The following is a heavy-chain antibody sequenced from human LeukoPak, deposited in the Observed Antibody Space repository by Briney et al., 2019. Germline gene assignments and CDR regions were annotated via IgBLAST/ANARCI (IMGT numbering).Heavy chain of an antibody. Sequence: GGSLRLSCAASGFTFSTHSMYWVRQAPGKGLEWVSSISASSNFIHYAESVRGRFTISRDNAKNSLYLQMNSLGAQDTAVYYCARPATGYCSSAGCHWDSWGQGTLVTVSS. CDR1: GFTFSTHS. J-gene: IGHJ4*02. D-gene: IGHD2-2*01. V-gene: IGHV3-21*01. CDR3: ARPATGYCSSAGCHWDS. CDR2: ISASSNFI.